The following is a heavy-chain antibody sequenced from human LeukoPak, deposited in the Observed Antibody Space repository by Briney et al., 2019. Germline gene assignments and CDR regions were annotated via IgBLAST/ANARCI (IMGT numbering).Heavy chain of an antibody. J-gene: IGHJ6*03. D-gene: IGHD2-2*01. CDR2: IYTSGST. V-gene: IGHV4-4*07. Sequence: SETLSLTCTVSGGSISSYYWSWIRQPAGKGLEWIGRIYTSGSTNYNPSLKSRVTMSVDTSKNQFSLKLSSVTAADTAVYYCARADVVVVPAARRYYYYYMDVWGKGTTVTVSS. CDR3: ARADVVVVPAARRYYYYYMDV. CDR1: GGSISSYY.